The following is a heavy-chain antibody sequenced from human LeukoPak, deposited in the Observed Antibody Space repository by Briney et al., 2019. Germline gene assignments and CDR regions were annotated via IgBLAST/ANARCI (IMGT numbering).Heavy chain of an antibody. CDR2: ISYDGSNK. J-gene: IGHJ5*02. Sequence: PGGSLRLSCAASGFTFSSYAMHWVRQAPGKGLEWVAVISYDGSNKYYADSVKGRFTISRDNSKNTLYLQMNSLRAEDTAVYYCARERMVATNWFDPWGQGTLVTVSS. CDR1: GFTFSSYA. V-gene: IGHV3-30*04. CDR3: ARERMVATNWFDP. D-gene: IGHD5-12*01.